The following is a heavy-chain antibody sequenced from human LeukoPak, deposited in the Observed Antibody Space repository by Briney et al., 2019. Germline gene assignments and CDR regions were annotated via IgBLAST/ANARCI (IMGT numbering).Heavy chain of an antibody. CDR1: GGTFSSYA. CDR2: IIPILGIA. Sequence: SVKVSCKASGGTFSSYAISWVRQAPGQGLEWMGRIIPILGIANYAQKFQGRVTITADKSTSTAYMELSSLRPEDTAVYYCARGVSMSTSCYAHWGQGTLVTVSS. J-gene: IGHJ4*02. CDR3: ARGVSMSTSCYAH. V-gene: IGHV1-69*04. D-gene: IGHD2-2*01.